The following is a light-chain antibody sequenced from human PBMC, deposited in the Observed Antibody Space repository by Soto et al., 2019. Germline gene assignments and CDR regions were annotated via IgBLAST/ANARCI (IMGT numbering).Light chain of an antibody. V-gene: IGKV1D-12*01. J-gene: IGKJ1*01. Sequence: GDGVTVSCRARQHIRTWLAWYQQKPGKAPKLLIYAASSLQTGVPSRFSGSGSGTNFTLTISSLQAEDFATYYCQQAKSPGAFGQGAKV. CDR3: QQAKSPGA. CDR2: AAS. CDR1: QHIRTW.